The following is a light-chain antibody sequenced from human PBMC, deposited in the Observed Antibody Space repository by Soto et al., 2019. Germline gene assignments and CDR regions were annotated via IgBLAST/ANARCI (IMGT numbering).Light chain of an antibody. Sequence: QSALTQPASVSGSPGQSITISCTGTSSDVGGYNYVSWYQQHPGKAPKVMIYDVSNRPSGVSSRFSGSKSGNTASLTISGLQPEDDADYYCSSYTSSSTLYVFGTGTKLTVL. CDR1: SSDVGGYNY. V-gene: IGLV2-14*01. CDR2: DVS. CDR3: SSYTSSSTLYV. J-gene: IGLJ1*01.